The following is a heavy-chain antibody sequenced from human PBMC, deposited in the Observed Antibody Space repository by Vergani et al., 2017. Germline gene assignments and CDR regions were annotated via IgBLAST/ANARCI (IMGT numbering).Heavy chain of an antibody. CDR2: IIPIFGTA. CDR1: GGTFSSYA. Sequence: QVQLVQSGAEVKKTGSSVKVSCKASGGTFSSYAISWVRQAPGQGLEWMGGIIPIFGTANYAQKFQGRVTITADESTSTAYMELSSLRSEDTAVYYCARLEVLVVTPYYFDYWGQGTLVTVSS. J-gene: IGHJ4*02. V-gene: IGHV1-69*01. CDR3: ARLEVLVVTPYYFDY. D-gene: IGHD4-23*01.